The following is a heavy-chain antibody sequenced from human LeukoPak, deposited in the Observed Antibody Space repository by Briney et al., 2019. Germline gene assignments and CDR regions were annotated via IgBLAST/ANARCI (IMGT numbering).Heavy chain of an antibody. V-gene: IGHV3-53*01. J-gene: IGHJ4*02. Sequence: GGSLRLSCAASGLTLSSHYMSWVRQAPGKGLEWVSVIYSGGSTYYPDSVTGRFTISRDNSKNTLYHLIKSLSTEGTAVVCFARDADYGYWGQGTLVTVSS. D-gene: IGHD3-16*01. CDR2: IYSGGST. CDR1: GLTLSSHY. CDR3: ARDADYGY.